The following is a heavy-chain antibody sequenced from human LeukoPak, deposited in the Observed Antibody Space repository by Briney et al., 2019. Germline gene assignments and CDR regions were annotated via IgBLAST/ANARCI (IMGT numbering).Heavy chain of an antibody. J-gene: IGHJ6*02. D-gene: IGHD4-17*01. CDR2: INPNSGGT. V-gene: IGHV1-2*02. Sequence: ASVKVSCKASGYTFTGYYMHWVRQAPGQGLEWMGWINPNSGGTNYAQKFQGRVTMTRDTSISTAYMELSRLRSDDTAVYYCARERTPRKTSLRMDVWGQGTTVTVSS. CDR3: ARERTPRKTSLRMDV. CDR1: GYTFTGYY.